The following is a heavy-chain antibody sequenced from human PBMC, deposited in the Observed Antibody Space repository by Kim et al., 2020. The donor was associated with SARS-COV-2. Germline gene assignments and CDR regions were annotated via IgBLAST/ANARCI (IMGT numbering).Heavy chain of an antibody. CDR2: IYYSGST. CDR3: ARGTYDFWSGYPSGYNWFDP. D-gene: IGHD3-3*01. J-gene: IGHJ5*02. Sequence: SETLSLTCTVSGGSISSGDYYWSWIRQPPGKGLEWIGYIYYSGSTYYNPSLKSRVTISVDTSKNQFSLKLSSVTAADTAVYYCARGTYDFWSGYPSGYNWFDPWGQGTLVTVSS. CDR1: GGSISSGDYY. V-gene: IGHV4-30-4*01.